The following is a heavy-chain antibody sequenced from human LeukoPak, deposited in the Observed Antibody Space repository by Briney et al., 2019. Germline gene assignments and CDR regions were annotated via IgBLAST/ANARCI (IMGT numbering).Heavy chain of an antibody. CDR2: ISYDGSNK. Sequence: GGSLRLSCAASGFTFSSYAMHWVRQAPGKGLEWVAVISYDGSNKYYADSVKGRFTISRDNSKNTLYLQMNSLRAEDTAVYYCARDSSGYAPYPEHAEYFQGWGQGTPVTVSA. V-gene: IGHV3-30-3*01. J-gene: IGHJ1*01. D-gene: IGHD3-22*01. CDR1: GFTFSSYA. CDR3: ARDSSGYAPYPEHAEYFQG.